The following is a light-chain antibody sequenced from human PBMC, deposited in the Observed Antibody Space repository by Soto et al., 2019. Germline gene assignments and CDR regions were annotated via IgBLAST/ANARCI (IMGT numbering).Light chain of an antibody. CDR2: KAS. CDR3: QQYNSYSRT. CDR1: QSINIW. J-gene: IGKJ1*01. V-gene: IGKV1-5*03. Sequence: DIQMTQSPSTLSASVGDRVTITCRASQSINIWLAWYQQKPGKAPKLLIYKASSLDSGVPSRFSGSGSGTEFTLTISSLQPDDFATYYCQQYNSYSRTFGQGTKVEIK.